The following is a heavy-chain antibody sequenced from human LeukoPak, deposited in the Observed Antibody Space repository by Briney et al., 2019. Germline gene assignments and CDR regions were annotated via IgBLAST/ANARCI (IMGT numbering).Heavy chain of an antibody. J-gene: IGHJ4*02. CDR2: IKQDGTEK. CDR1: GFTLSNYW. V-gene: IGHV3-7*01. D-gene: IGHD2-15*01. Sequence: QPAGALRLSCAASGFTLSNYWMTWVRQAPGKGLEWVANIKQDGTEKYYVDSVKGRFTISRDNAENSLYLQMNSLRAEDTAVYYCTRDTGCPGGTCYSFYDYWGQGTLVTVSS. CDR3: TRDTGCPGGTCYSFYDY.